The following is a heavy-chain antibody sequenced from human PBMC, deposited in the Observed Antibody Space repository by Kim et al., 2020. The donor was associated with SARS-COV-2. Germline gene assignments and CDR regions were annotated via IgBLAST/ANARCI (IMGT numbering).Heavy chain of an antibody. J-gene: IGHJ3*02. Sequence: GGSLRLSCAASGFTFSSYSMNWVRQAPGKGLEWVSSISSSSSYIYYADSVKGRFTTSRDNAKNSLYLQMNSLRAEDTAVYYCARVFYYYGSGCYLFDAFDIWGQGTMVTVSS. CDR1: GFTFSSYS. CDR2: ISSSSSYI. V-gene: IGHV3-21*01. CDR3: ARVFYYYGSGCYLFDAFDI. D-gene: IGHD3-10*01.